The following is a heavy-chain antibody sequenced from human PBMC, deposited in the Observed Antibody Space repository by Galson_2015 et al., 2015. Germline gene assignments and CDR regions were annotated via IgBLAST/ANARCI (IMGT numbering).Heavy chain of an antibody. CDR3: VRDRGCSGGSCSLALDI. J-gene: IGHJ3*02. Sequence: SLRLSCAASGFTFSSYWMHWVRHAPGKGLVWVSRINSDGSSISYADSVKGRFTISRDNAKNTLYLQMNSLRAEDTAVYHCVRDRGCSGGSCSLALDIWGQGTMVTVSS. CDR1: GFTFSSYW. D-gene: IGHD2-15*01. CDR2: INSDGSSI. V-gene: IGHV3-74*01.